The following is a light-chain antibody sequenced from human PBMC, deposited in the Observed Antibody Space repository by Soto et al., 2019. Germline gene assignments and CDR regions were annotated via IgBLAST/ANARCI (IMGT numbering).Light chain of an antibody. Sequence: QSVLTQPRSVSGSPGQSVTISCTGTSSDVGGYNYVSWYQQHPGKAPKLMIYDVTKRPSGVPDRLSGSKSGNTASLTISGLQVEDEADYYCCSYAGSYSWVFGGGTKLTVL. CDR3: CSYAGSYSWV. CDR1: SSDVGGYNY. J-gene: IGLJ3*02. CDR2: DVT. V-gene: IGLV2-11*01.